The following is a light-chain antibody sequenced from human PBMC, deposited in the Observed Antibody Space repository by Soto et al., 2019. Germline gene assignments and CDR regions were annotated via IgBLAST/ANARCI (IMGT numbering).Light chain of an antibody. CDR1: QSVSSN. Sequence: EIVMTQSPATLSVSPGERATLSCWASQSVSSNLASYQQEAGQAPRLLIYGASSRATGIPSRFSGSGSGTEFTLTISSLQSEDFAVYYCQKYNNWPVTFGPGTKVDI. V-gene: IGKV3-15*01. J-gene: IGKJ3*01. CDR3: QKYNNWPVT. CDR2: GAS.